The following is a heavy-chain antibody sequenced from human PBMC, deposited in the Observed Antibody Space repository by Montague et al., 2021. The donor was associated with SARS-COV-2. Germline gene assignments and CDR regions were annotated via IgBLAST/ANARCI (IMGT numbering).Heavy chain of an antibody. CDR1: GGSISSSSYS. Sequence: SETLSLTCTVSGGSISSSSYSWGWIRQPPGKGLEWLGSIYYSCSTYYNPSLKSPVTISVDTSKNHLSLKLSSVTAADTAVYYCARHYYGSGSYYLGEFDYWGQGTLVTVS. V-gene: IGHV4-39*01. J-gene: IGHJ4*02. CDR3: ARHYYGSGSYYLGEFDY. CDR2: IYYSCST. D-gene: IGHD3-10*01.